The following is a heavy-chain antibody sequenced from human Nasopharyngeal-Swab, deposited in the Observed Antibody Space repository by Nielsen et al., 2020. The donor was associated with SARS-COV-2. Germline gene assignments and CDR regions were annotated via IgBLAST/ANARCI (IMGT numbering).Heavy chain of an antibody. Sequence: GESLKISCAASGFTFSSYEMNWVRQAPGKGLEWVSYISSSGSTIYYADSVKGRFTISKDNAKNSLYLQMNSLRAEDTAVYYRARDHHYDFWSGYPGLFDPWGQGTLVTVSS. J-gene: IGHJ5*02. CDR3: ARDHHYDFWSGYPGLFDP. D-gene: IGHD3-3*01. V-gene: IGHV3-48*03. CDR2: ISSSGSTI. CDR1: GFTFSSYE.